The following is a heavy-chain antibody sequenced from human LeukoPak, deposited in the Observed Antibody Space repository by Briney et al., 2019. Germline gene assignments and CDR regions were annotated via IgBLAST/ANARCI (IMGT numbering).Heavy chain of an antibody. CDR1: GFTFSSYA. D-gene: IGHD3-22*01. CDR3: AKDLGITMIVVPTFDY. Sequence: PGGSLRLPCAASGFTFSSYAMSWVRQAPGKGLEWVSAISGSGGSTYYADSVKGRFTISRDNSKNTLYLQMNSLRAEDTAVYYCAKDLGITMIVVPTFDYWGQGTLVTVSS. V-gene: IGHV3-23*01. J-gene: IGHJ4*02. CDR2: ISGSGGST.